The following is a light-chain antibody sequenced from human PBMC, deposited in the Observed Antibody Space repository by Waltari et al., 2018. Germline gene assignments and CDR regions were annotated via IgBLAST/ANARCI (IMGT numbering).Light chain of an antibody. Sequence: EIVLTQSPATLSLSPGERATLSCRASQSVSSYLAWYQQKPGQPPRLLIYQASTRATGIPARFSGRGSGTDFTLIITNVEPEDFAVYYCQQRSDWPPLTFGQGTRLEIK. CDR2: QAS. CDR3: QQRSDWPPLT. J-gene: IGKJ5*01. CDR1: QSVSSY. V-gene: IGKV3-11*01.